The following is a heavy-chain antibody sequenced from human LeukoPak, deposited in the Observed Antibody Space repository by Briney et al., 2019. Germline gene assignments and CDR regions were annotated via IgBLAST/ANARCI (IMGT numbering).Heavy chain of an antibody. CDR1: GFNFSSYA. V-gene: IGHV3-30*01. CDR2: ISYEGSNK. CDR3: QAEDGIRDFDWLLYGFDY. J-gene: IGHJ4*02. Sequence: GWSLRISCAAPGFNFSSYAMHWVLQAPVKGLTWMAVISYEGSNKYYADSVKGRFTISRDNSKNTLYLQMNSLRAEDTAVFFFQAEDGIRDFDWLLYGFDYWGQGTLVTVSS. D-gene: IGHD3-9*01.